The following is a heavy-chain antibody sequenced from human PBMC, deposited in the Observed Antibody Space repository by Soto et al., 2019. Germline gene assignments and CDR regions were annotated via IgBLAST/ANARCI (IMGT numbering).Heavy chain of an antibody. CDR3: ARGRFLEWLLEYYFDY. CDR2: IYYSGST. D-gene: IGHD3-3*01. CDR1: GGSIISGDYY. Sequence: SETLSLTCTVSGGSIISGDYYWIWIRQPPGKGLEWIGYIYYSGSTYYNPSLKSRVTISVDTSKNQFSLKLSSVTTADTAVYYCARGRFLEWLLEYYFDYWGQGTLVTVSS. V-gene: IGHV4-30-4*01. J-gene: IGHJ4*02.